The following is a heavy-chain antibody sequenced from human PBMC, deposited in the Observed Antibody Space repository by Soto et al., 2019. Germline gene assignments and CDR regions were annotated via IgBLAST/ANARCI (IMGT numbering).Heavy chain of an antibody. V-gene: IGHV4-59*01. CDR2: IHYSGST. D-gene: IGHD3-3*01. CDR3: ARGRAVSGSFYFDY. CDR1: GDSISSNY. Sequence: SETLSLTCNVSGDSISSNYWNWIRQSPTKGLEWIGYIHYSGSTNQNPSLKSRVTISIDTSKNQFSLTLTSVTAADTAVYYCARGRAVSGSFYFDYWGQGSLVTVSS. J-gene: IGHJ4*02.